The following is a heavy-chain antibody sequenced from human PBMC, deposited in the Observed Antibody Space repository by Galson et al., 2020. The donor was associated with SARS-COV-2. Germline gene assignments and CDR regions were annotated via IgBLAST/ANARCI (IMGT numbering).Heavy chain of an antibody. Sequence: SETLSLTCSVSGGSMNNYYWTWIRQPPGEGLEWIANIHYTGTADYNPSLKSRVTINKDTSKNQFSLELKSVTAADTAMYYCARGPSYIDVWGQGVLVTISS. J-gene: IGHJ4*02. D-gene: IGHD1-26*01. CDR3: ARGPSYIDV. V-gene: IGHV4-59*01. CDR2: IHYTGTA. CDR1: GGSMNNYY.